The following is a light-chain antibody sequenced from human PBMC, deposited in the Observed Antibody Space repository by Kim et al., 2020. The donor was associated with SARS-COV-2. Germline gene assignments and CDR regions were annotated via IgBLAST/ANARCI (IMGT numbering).Light chain of an antibody. Sequence: EIVLTQSPGTLSLSPGEGATLSCRASQSVANNYLAWYQQKPGQAPRLLIRIASSRATGIPDRFSGRGSGTDFTLTITRLEPEDFAVYYCQRYGSSPFTFGQGTKLEI. CDR2: IAS. V-gene: IGKV3-20*01. CDR1: QSVANNY. CDR3: QRYGSSPFT. J-gene: IGKJ2*01.